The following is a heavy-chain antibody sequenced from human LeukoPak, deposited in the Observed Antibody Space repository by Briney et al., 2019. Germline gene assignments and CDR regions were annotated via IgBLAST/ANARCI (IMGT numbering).Heavy chain of an antibody. CDR2: INSDGSST. Sequence: PGGSLRLSCAASGFTFSSYWTHWVRQAPGKGLVWVSRINSDGSSTSYADSVKGRLTISRDNAKNTLYLQMNSLRAEDTAVYYCAKDFSLGWYHYYYYYMDVWGKGTTVTVSS. V-gene: IGHV3-74*01. CDR3: AKDFSLGWYHYYYYYMDV. CDR1: GFTFSSYW. J-gene: IGHJ6*03. D-gene: IGHD2-15*01.